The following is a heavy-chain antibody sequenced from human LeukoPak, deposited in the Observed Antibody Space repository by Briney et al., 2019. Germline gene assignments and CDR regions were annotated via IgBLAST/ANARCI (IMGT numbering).Heavy chain of an antibody. J-gene: IGHJ5*02. V-gene: IGHV1-18*01. CDR1: GYTFTSYG. Sequence: ASVKVSCKASGYTFTSYGISWVRQAPGQGLEWMGWISAYNGNANYAQKLQGRVTMTTDTSTSTAYMELRSLRSDDTAVYYCTRDFGITSRFDPWGQGTLVTVSS. CDR2: ISAYNGNA. CDR3: TRDFGITSRFDP. D-gene: IGHD3-3*01.